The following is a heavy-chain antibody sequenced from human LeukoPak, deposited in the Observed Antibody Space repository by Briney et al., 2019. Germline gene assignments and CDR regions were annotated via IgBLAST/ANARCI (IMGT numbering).Heavy chain of an antibody. Sequence: SETLSLTCTVSGGSISSSSCYWGWIRQPPGKGLEWIGSIYYSGSTYYNPSLKSRVTISVDTSKNQFSLKLSSVTAADTAVYYCGTSSTSSPYYFDYWGQGTLVTVSS. CDR3: GTSSTSSPYYFDY. CDR2: IYYSGST. J-gene: IGHJ4*02. V-gene: IGHV4-39*01. D-gene: IGHD2-2*01. CDR1: GGSISSSSCY.